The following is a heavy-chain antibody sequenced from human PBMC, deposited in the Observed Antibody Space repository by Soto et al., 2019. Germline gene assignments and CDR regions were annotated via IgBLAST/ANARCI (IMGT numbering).Heavy chain of an antibody. V-gene: IGHV1-69*02. Sequence: QVQLMQSGAEVKKPASSVKVSCKASGGNFRSQSISISWGRQAPGQGVEWMGRIIPVLGIANYAQKFQGRVTISADKLAITVYAEMSSLRSEDTAVYYCARARDVAACGTEETNSYYGMDVWGQGTTVTVYS. CDR2: IIPVLGIA. J-gene: IGHJ6*02. D-gene: IGHD2-15*01. CDR3: ARARDVAACGTEETNSYYGMDV. CDR1: GGNFRSQS.